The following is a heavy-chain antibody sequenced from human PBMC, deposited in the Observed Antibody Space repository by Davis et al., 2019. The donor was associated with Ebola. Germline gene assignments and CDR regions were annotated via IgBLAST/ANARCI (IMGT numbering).Heavy chain of an antibody. V-gene: IGHV3-30*18. D-gene: IGHD3-10*01. Sequence: PGGSLRLSCAASGFPSGFPFTTYGFHWVRQAPGKGLEWVAVLSNDGTNEKYADSVKGRFTVSRDNAKNSLYLQMNSLRDEDTAVYYCAKEGEYYGSGRRTEHWGQGTLVTVSS. CDR3: AKEGEYYGSGRRTEH. CDR2: LSNDGTNE. CDR1: GFPSGFPFTTYG. J-gene: IGHJ1*01.